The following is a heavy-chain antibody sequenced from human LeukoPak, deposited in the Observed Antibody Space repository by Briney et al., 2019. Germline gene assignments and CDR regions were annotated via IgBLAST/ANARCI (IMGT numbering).Heavy chain of an antibody. J-gene: IGHJ4*02. D-gene: IGHD2-15*01. CDR3: ARHARSIVVVVAASSPFDY. V-gene: IGHV4-39*01. Sequence: SETLSLTCTVSGGSISSSSYYWGWIRQPPGKGLEWIGSIYDSGSTYYNPSLKSRVTISVDTSKNQFSLKLSSVTAADTAVYYCARHARSIVVVVAASSPFDYWGQGTLVTVSS. CDR1: GGSISSSSYY. CDR2: IYDSGST.